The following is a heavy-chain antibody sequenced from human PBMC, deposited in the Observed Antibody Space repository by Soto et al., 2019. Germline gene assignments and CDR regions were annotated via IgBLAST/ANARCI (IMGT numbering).Heavy chain of an antibody. CDR1: GGSISTSSHY. CDR3: ASLFYYDSSGFYYFFDY. V-gene: IGHV4-39*01. Sequence: PSETLSLTCTVSGGSISTSSHYWGWIRQPPGKGLEWIGYIYYSGSTYYNPSLKSRVTISVDTSKSQFSLKLSSVTAADTAVYYCASLFYYDSSGFYYFFDYWGQGTLVTVS. D-gene: IGHD3-22*01. CDR2: IYYSGST. J-gene: IGHJ4*02.